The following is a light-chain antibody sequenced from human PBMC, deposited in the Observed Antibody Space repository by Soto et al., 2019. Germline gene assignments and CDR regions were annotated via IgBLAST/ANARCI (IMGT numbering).Light chain of an antibody. CDR3: QQYDSSPVT. CDR1: QSVSSGF. CDR2: GAS. Sequence: EIVLTQSPGTLSLSPGERATLSCRASQSVSSGFLAWYQQKPGQAPSLLIYGASSRATGITDRFSGSGSGTDFTLTISRLEPEDFAVYYCQQYDSSPVTFGQGTKVEIK. V-gene: IGKV3-20*01. J-gene: IGKJ1*01.